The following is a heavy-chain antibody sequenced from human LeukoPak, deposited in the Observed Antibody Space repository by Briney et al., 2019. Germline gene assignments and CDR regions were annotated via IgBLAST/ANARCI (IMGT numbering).Heavy chain of an antibody. V-gene: IGHV4-39*07. D-gene: IGHD2-15*01. Sequence: SETLSLTCTVSGGSISSSSYYWGWTRQPPGKGLEWIGSIYYRGSTYYNPSLKSRVTISVDTSKNQFSLKLSSVTAADTAVYYCARGYCSGGSCYSYYYYYYMDVWGKGTTVTVSS. J-gene: IGHJ6*03. CDR3: ARGYCSGGSCYSYYYYYYMDV. CDR1: GGSISSSSYY. CDR2: IYYRGST.